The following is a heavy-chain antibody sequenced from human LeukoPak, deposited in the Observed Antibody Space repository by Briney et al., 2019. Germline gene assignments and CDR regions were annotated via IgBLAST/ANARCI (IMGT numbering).Heavy chain of an antibody. V-gene: IGHV5-10-1*01. CDR2: IDPSDSYT. CDR1: GYIFTSSW. J-gene: IGHJ2*01. Sequence: GESLKISCKGSGYIFTSSWISGVRQWPGKGWGGMGRIDPSDSYTDYSPSFQGHVTISADKSSSTAYLHWNSLTASDTAMYYCARVHDSSGYYWYFDLWGRGTLVTVSS. D-gene: IGHD3-22*01. CDR3: ARVHDSSGYYWYFDL.